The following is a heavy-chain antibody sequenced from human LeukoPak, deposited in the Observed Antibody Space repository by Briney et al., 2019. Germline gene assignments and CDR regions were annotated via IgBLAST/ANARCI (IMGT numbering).Heavy chain of an antibody. CDR1: GFTFSSYV. CDR2: ISSSGSII. V-gene: IGHV3-48*03. CDR3: ARDSSGYYEFPYYIDV. J-gene: IGHJ6*03. D-gene: IGHD3-22*01. Sequence: PGGSLRLSCAASGFTFSSYVMNWVRQVPGKGLEGVSYISSSGSIIYYADSVKGRFTISRDNAKNSLYLQMNSLRAEDTAVYYCARDSSGYYEFPYYIDVWGKGTTVTISS.